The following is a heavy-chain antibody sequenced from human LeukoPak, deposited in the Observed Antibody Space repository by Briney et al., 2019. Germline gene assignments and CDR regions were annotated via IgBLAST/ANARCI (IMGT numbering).Heavy chain of an antibody. V-gene: IGHV3-23*03. Sequence: PGGSLRLSCAASGFTFSGYGMYWVRQAPRKGLEWVAGTYGGGGVIKYADSVKGRFTISRDNSENILYLQMDSLRVEDTAMYYCAKDRVPDSGYDIDYWGQGTLVTVSS. CDR1: GFTFSGYG. D-gene: IGHD5-12*01. CDR2: TYGGGGVI. CDR3: AKDRVPDSGYDIDY. J-gene: IGHJ4*02.